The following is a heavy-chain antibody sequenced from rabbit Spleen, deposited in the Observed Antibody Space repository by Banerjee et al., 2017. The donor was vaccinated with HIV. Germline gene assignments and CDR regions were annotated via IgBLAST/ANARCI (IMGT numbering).Heavy chain of an antibody. V-gene: IGHV1S40*01. J-gene: IGHJ6*01. CDR1: GLDFSSYYY. Sequence: QSLEESGGDLVQPEGSLTLTCKASGLDFSSYYYMCWVRQAPGKGLEWIACIYTANGGSTYYASWAKGRFTISKTSSTTVTLQMTSLTAADTATYFCARTDAGYSYGLDLWGQGTLVTVS. CDR2: IYTANGGST. CDR3: ARTDAGYSYGLDL. D-gene: IGHD4-2*01.